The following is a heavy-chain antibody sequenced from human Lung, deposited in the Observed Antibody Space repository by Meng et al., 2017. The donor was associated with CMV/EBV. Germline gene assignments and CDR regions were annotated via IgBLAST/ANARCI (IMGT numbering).Heavy chain of an antibody. Sequence: GESXKISCAASGFTFSTYSMNWVRQAPGKGLEWVSSITSSSSYIFYAVSVKGRFIISRDNAKNSLYLQMNSLKAEDTGVYYCARDGGSGWSWGQGTLVTVSS. D-gene: IGHD6-19*01. J-gene: IGHJ5*02. CDR2: ITSSSSYI. CDR3: ARDGGSGWS. CDR1: GFTFSTYS. V-gene: IGHV3-21*03.